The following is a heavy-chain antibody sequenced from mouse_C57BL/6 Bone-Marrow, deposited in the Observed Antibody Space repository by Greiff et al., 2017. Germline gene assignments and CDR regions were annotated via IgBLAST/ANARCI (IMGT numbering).Heavy chain of an antibody. D-gene: IGHD1-1*01. CDR2: IWGGGSS. V-gene: IGHV2-9*01. CDR3: AKHIYYYGSSYRYAMDY. J-gene: IGHJ4*01. Sequence: VQVVESGPGLVAPSQSLSITCTVSGFSLTSYGVDWVRQPPGQGLEWLGVIWGGGSSNYYSAPMSRLSISKDNSKSQVFLKVNSLQTDDTAMYCWAKHIYYYGSSYRYAMDYWGQGTSVTVSS. CDR1: GFSLTSYG.